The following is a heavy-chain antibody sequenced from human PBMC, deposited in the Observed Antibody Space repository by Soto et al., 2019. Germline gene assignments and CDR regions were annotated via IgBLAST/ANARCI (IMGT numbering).Heavy chain of an antibody. CDR2: IWYDGSNK. CDR3: ARVPYSSGILAPFDH. D-gene: IGHD6-19*01. Sequence: QVQLVESGGGVVQPGTSLRLSCAASGFTFSSYGMHWVRQAPGKGLEWVAAIWYDGSNKYYADSVKGRFTISRDNSQNTLYLQMTSLRAEDRAVYYCARVPYSSGILAPFDHWGQRALVTLSS. J-gene: IGHJ4*02. V-gene: IGHV3-33*01. CDR1: GFTFSSYG.